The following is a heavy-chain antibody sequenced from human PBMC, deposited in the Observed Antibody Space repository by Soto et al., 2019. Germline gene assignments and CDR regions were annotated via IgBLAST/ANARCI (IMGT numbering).Heavy chain of an antibody. V-gene: IGHV3-33*01. CDR2: IWYDGSNK. J-gene: IGHJ3*02. CDR1: GFTFSSYG. Sequence: QVQLVESGGGVVQPGRSLRLSCAASGFTFSSYGMHWVRQAPGKGLEWVAVIWYDGSNKDYADSVKGRLTISRDNSKNTLYLQINSLRAGDTVVYYCARSVFHPGVVAAVLYHDALGIWGQGTMVTVSS. CDR3: ARSVFHPGVVAAVLYHDALGI. D-gene: IGHD2-15*01.